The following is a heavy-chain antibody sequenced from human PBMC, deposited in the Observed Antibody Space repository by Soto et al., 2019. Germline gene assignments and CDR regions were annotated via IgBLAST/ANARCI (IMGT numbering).Heavy chain of an antibody. CDR3: ARSLGCSGGSCYRTNWFDP. D-gene: IGHD2-15*01. J-gene: IGHJ5*02. V-gene: IGHV3-11*05. CDR1: GFTFSDYY. Sequence: QVQLVESGGGLVKPGGSLRLSCAASGFTFSDYYMSWIRQAPGKGLEWVSYISSSSSYTNYADSVKGRFTISRDNAKNSLYLQMNSLRAEDTAVYYCARSLGCSGGSCYRTNWFDPWGQGTLVTVSS. CDR2: ISSSSSYT.